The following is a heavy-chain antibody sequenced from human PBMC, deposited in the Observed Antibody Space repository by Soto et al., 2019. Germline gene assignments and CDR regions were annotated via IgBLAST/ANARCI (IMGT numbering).Heavy chain of an antibody. CDR3: ARHQRIAPSRGVYSQYYGMDV. CDR1: GFSFNFFW. J-gene: IGHJ6*02. Sequence: EVQLVESGGGLVQPGGSLRLSCATSGFSFNFFWMTWVRQAPGKGLEWVANINKDGSEKYYVDSVKGRLTVSRDNAKNSLDLQMNSLRVEDTAVYYCARHQRIAPSRGVYSQYYGMDVWGQGTTVTVSS. V-gene: IGHV3-7*05. CDR2: INKDGSEK. D-gene: IGHD6-13*01.